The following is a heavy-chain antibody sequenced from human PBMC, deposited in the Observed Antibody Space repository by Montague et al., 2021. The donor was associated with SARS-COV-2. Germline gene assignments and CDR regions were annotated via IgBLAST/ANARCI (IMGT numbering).Heavy chain of an antibody. V-gene: IGHV3-21*01. Sequence: SLRLSCAASGFTFSSYSMNWVRQAPGKGLEWVSSISSSSSYIYYADSVKGRFTISRDNAKNSLYLQMNSLRAEDTAVYYCARVGGVEYCSGGNCYLDYWGQGTLVTVSS. CDR1: GFTFSSYS. D-gene: IGHD2-15*01. J-gene: IGHJ4*02. CDR3: ARVGGVEYCSGGNCYLDY. CDR2: ISSSSSYI.